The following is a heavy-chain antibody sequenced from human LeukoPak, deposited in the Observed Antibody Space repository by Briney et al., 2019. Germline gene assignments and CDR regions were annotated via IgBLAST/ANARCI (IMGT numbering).Heavy chain of an antibody. CDR3: ARTTGYGDYVDDAFDI. CDR1: GYSISSGYY. J-gene: IGHJ3*02. Sequence: SETLSLTCTVSGYSISSGYYWGWIRQPPGKGLEWIGSIYHSGSTYYNPSLKSRVTISVDTSKNQFSLKLSSVTAADTAVYYCARTTGYGDYVDDAFDIWGQGTMVTVSS. CDR2: IYHSGST. V-gene: IGHV4-38-2*02. D-gene: IGHD4-17*01.